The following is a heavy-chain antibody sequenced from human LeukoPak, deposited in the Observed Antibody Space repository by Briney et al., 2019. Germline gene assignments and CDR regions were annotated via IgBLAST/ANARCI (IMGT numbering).Heavy chain of an antibody. CDR1: GGSFSGYY. V-gene: IGHV4-34*01. CDR2: INHSGST. Sequence: SETLSLTCAVYGGSFSGYYWSWIRQPPGKGLEWIGEINHSGSTNYNPSLKSRVTISVDTSKNQFSLKLSSVTAADTAVYYCARLWIVAVAATRPHGMDVWGKGTTVTVSS. J-gene: IGHJ6*04. CDR3: ARLWIVAVAATRPHGMDV. D-gene: IGHD2-15*01.